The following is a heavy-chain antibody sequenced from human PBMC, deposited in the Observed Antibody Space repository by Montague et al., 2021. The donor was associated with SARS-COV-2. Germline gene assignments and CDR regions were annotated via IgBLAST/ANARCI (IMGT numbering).Heavy chain of an antibody. J-gene: IGHJ4*02. Sequence: SETLSLTCTVSGGSISSSSYYWGWIRQPPGKGLEWIGSIYYSGSTHYNPSLKSRVTISVDTSRNQFSLKLSSVTAADTAVYYCARKGSGRSDLAYWGQGTLVTVSS. V-gene: IGHV4-39*01. CDR1: GGSISSSSYY. D-gene: IGHD1-26*01. CDR3: ARKGSGRSDLAY. CDR2: IYYSGST.